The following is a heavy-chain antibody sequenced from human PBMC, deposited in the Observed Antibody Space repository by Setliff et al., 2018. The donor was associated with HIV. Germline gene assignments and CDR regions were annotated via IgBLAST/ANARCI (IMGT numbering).Heavy chain of an antibody. CDR2: IHYSGSTYYYGGST. Sequence: SETLSLTCTVYGGFIKNSNYYWGWIRQPPGKGLEWIGNIHYSGSTYYYGGSTYYNPSLKSRVTISVDTSKNQFSLKLSSVTAADTAVYYCARHDTEYSSYPIDYWGQGNLVTVSS. CDR3: ARHDTEYSSYPIDY. V-gene: IGHV4-39*01. J-gene: IGHJ4*02. D-gene: IGHD6-6*01. CDR1: GGFIKNSNYY.